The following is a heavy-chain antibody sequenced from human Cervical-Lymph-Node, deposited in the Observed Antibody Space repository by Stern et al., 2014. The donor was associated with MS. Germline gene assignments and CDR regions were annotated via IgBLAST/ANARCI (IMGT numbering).Heavy chain of an antibody. CDR3: ARGLSGMGRYFDY. J-gene: IGHJ4*02. CDR1: GFTFSNYG. CDR2: IWSDGSYQ. V-gene: IGHV3-33*01. Sequence: QVQLVQSGGGVVQPGRSLRLSCAASGFTFSNYGVPWVRQAPGKGLEWGAVIWSDGSYQYYTDSVKGRFIISRDNSKNTLYLQMNSLRGGDTAVYYCARGLSGMGRYFDYWGQGTLVTVSS. D-gene: IGHD5-18*01.